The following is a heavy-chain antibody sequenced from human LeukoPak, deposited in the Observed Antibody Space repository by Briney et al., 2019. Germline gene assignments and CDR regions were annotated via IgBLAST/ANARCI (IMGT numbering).Heavy chain of an antibody. J-gene: IGHJ5*02. D-gene: IGHD3-22*01. V-gene: IGHV4-59*08. Sequence: SETLSLTCTVSGGSISSYYWSWMRQSPERGLEWIGYIHHSGSTNYNPSLKSRVTMSVDTSNNLFSLRLTSVTAADTAVYYYASQWGFDSIGYYSNHWGQGTLVTVSS. CDR3: ASQWGFDSIGYYSNH. CDR2: IHHSGST. CDR1: GGSISSYY.